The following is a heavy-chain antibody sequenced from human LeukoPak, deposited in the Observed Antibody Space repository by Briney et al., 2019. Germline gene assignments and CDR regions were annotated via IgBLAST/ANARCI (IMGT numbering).Heavy chain of an antibody. V-gene: IGHV3-7*01. D-gene: IGHD2-2*01. CDR3: ARDDRVVVDY. Sequence: GGSLRLSCTASGFTFSSYWMSWVRQAPGKGLEWVANMNLDGSEKYYVNSVKGRFTISRDSANNSLFLQMNSLRAEDTTVYYCARDDRVVVDYWGLGTLVTVSS. CDR1: GFTFSSYW. J-gene: IGHJ4*02. CDR2: MNLDGSEK.